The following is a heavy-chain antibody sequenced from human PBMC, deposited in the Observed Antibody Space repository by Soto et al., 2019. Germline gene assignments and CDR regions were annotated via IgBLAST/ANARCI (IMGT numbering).Heavy chain of an antibody. J-gene: IGHJ4*02. CDR3: AKDYFSSGWSFGIDY. CDR2: ISGSGGST. Sequence: EVQLLESGGGLVQPGGSLRLSCAASGFTFSSYAMSWVRQAPGKGLEWVSAISGSGGSTYYADSVKGRFNISRDNSKNTLYLQMNSLRAEDTAVYYCAKDYFSSGWSFGIDYWGQGTLVTVSS. CDR1: GFTFSSYA. V-gene: IGHV3-23*01. D-gene: IGHD6-19*01.